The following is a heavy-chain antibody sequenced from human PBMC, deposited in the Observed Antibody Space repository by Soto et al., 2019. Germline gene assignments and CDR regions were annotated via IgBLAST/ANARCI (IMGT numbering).Heavy chain of an antibody. CDR2: INAGNGNT. CDR3: ARLSSGGSRQFWIDP. J-gene: IGHJ5*02. CDR1: GYTFTSYA. D-gene: IGHD2-15*01. Sequence: ASVKVSCKASGYTFTSYAMHWVRQAPGQRLEWMGWINAGNGNTKYSQKFQGRVTITRDTSASTAYMELSSLRSEDTAVYYCARLSSGGSRQFWIDPWGQGTLVTVSS. V-gene: IGHV1-3*01.